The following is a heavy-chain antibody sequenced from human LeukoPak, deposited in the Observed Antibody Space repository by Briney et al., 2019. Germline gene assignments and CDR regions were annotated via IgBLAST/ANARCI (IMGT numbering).Heavy chain of an antibody. Sequence: GASVKVSCKASGYTFIGYYMHWVRQAPGQGLEWMGWINPNSGDTNSAQKFQGRVTMTRDTSISTAYMELSRLKSDDTAVYYCARDSGYYYGSGSYYAFDYWGQGTLVTASS. CDR1: GYTFIGYY. CDR3: ARDSGYYYGSGSYYAFDY. J-gene: IGHJ4*02. CDR2: INPNSGDT. V-gene: IGHV1-2*02. D-gene: IGHD3-10*01.